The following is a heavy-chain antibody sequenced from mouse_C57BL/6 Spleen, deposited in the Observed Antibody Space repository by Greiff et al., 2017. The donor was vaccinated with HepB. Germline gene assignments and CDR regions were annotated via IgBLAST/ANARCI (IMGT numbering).Heavy chain of an antibody. CDR1: GYSITSGYD. J-gene: IGHJ4*01. V-gene: IGHV3-1*01. CDR3: ARNDYDGYAMDV. CDR2: IRYSGST. Sequence: EVKVEESGPGMVKPSQSLSLTCTVTGYSITSGYDWHWIRHFPENKLEWMGYIRYSGSTNYNPSLKSRISITHDTSKNHFFLKLNSVTTEDTATYYCARNDYDGYAMDVWGQGPSVTVSS. D-gene: IGHD2-4*01.